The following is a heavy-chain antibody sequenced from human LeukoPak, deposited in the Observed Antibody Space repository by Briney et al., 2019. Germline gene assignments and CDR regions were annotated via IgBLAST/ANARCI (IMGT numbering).Heavy chain of an antibody. J-gene: IGHJ4*02. V-gene: IGHV3-48*04. D-gene: IGHD2-2*01. CDR2: ISSGSGTT. CDR1: GFTFSTYS. CDR3: ARDPNYCTSTTCRALAYFDY. Sequence: GSLRLSCEASGFTFSTYSMNWVRQAPGKGLEWVSHISSGSGTTFYADSVKGRFTISRDNAKNSLYLQMNSLRAEDTAVYYCARDPNYCTSTTCRALAYFDYWGQGTLVTVSS.